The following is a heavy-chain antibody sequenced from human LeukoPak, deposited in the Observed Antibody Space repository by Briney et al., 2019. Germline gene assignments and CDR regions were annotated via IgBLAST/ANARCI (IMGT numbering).Heavy chain of an antibody. CDR2: ISYDGSNK. J-gene: IGHJ4*02. V-gene: IGHV3-30*18. D-gene: IGHD3-22*01. CDR3: AKGHNYYDSMLHFDY. Sequence: GRSLRLSCAASGFTFSSYGMHWVRQAPGKGLEWVAVISYDGSNKYYADSVKGRFTISRDNSKNTLYLQMNSLRAEDTAVYYCAKGHNYYDSMLHFDYWGQGTLVTVSS. CDR1: GFTFSSYG.